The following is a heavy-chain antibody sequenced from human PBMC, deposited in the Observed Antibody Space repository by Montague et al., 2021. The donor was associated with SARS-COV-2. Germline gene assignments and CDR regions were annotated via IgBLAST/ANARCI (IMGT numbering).Heavy chain of an antibody. CDR2: IFYTGSK. J-gene: IGHJ4*02. V-gene: IGHV4-59*01. CDR1: GGSTSHYY. CDR3: ARAQNICFIANCVDYFDL. Sequence: SETLSLTCSVSGGSTSHYYWTWIRQSPGKGLQWIGYIFYTGSKKFNPSLKTRVPMSLDASKNHFSLRLSAVTAADTARYYCARAQNICFIANCVDYFDLWGLGALVTVSS. D-gene: IGHD2-15*01.